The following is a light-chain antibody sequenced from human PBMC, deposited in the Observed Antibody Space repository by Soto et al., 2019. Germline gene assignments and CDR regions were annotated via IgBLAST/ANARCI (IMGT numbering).Light chain of an antibody. V-gene: IGKV1-39*01. CDR3: QQSHSAPFT. J-gene: IGKJ2*01. CDR1: QTTSSY. CDR2: AAS. Sequence: DIHMTKSPSSLSASVGDRVTITCRASQTTSSYLNWYHQKPEKAPDLLIYAASTLQSGVPSRFSGSASGTDFTLTISSLQPEDFATYYCQQSHSAPFTFGQGTKLKIK.